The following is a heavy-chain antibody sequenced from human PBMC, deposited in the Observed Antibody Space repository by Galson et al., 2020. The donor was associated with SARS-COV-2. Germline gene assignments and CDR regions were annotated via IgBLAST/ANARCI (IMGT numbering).Heavy chain of an antibody. CDR3: AREVTYGSGIYFPDY. V-gene: IGHV4-4*07. D-gene: IGHD3-10*01. CDR2: IYNTGST. Sequence: SETLSLTCTVSGASTNADYWSWIRQPAGKGLEWIGRIYNTGSTQYTPSLKSRVTMSLDRSKNQFYLKLNYVTAADTAVYYCAREVTYGSGIYFPDYWGQGILVTVSS. J-gene: IGHJ4*02. CDR1: GASTNADY.